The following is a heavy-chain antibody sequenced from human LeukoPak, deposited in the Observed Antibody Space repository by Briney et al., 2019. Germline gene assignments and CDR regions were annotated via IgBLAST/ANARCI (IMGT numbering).Heavy chain of an antibody. D-gene: IGHD3-3*01. CDR1: GGSISSYY. V-gene: IGHV4-59*08. CDR3: ARHNYDFWSGYYSDPYYFDY. Sequence: SETLSLTCTVPGGSISSYYWSWIRQPPGKGLEWIGYIYYSGSTNYNPSLKSRVTISVDTSKNQFSLKLSSVTAADTAVYYCARHNYDFWSGYYSDPYYFDYWGQGTLVTVSS. CDR2: IYYSGST. J-gene: IGHJ4*02.